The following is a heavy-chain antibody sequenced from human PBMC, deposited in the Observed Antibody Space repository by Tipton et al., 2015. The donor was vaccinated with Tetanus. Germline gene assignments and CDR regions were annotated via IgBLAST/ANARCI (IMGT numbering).Heavy chain of an antibody. CDR2: IYYSGST. CDR1: GGSISSGGYY. CDR3: ARGSYDSSGYLLGWFDP. V-gene: IGHV4-31*03. D-gene: IGHD3-22*01. J-gene: IGHJ5*02. Sequence: LSLTCTVSGGSISSGGYYWSWIRQHPGKGLEWIGYIYYSGSTYYNPSLKSRVTISVDTSKNQFSLKLSSVTAADTAVYYCARGSYDSSGYLLGWFDPWGQGTLVTVSS.